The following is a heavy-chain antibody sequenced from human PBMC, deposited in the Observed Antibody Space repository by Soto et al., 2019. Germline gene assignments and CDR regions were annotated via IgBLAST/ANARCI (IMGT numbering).Heavy chain of an antibody. D-gene: IGHD2-2*01. J-gene: IGHJ4*02. Sequence: GGALRPSFGAYWFGLRSVKMNWGPPGPGEGVVWGSSYRSSGSTNYADSVKGRFTISRDNAKNSLYLQMNSLRAEDTAVYYCAREGGYCTSTTCYVYPFDYWGQGTLVNVSS. CDR1: WFGLRSVK. CDR2: YRSSGST. V-gene: IGHV3-21*01. CDR3: AREGGYCTSTTCYVYPFDY.